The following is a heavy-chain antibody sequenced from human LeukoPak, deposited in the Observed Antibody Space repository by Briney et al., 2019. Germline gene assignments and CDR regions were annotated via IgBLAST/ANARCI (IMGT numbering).Heavy chain of an antibody. D-gene: IGHD5-24*01. CDR1: GGTFSSYA. Sequence: SVKVSCKASGGTFSSYAISWVRQAPGQGLEWMGGIIPIFGTANYAQKFQGRVTITRDTSASTAYMELSSLRSEDTAVYYCARGRDGYNSLDYWGQGTLVTVSS. V-gene: IGHV1-69*05. CDR3: ARGRDGYNSLDY. J-gene: IGHJ4*02. CDR2: IIPIFGTA.